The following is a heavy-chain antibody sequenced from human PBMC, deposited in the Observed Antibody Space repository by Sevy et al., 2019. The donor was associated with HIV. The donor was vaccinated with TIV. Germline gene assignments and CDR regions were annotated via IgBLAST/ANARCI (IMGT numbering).Heavy chain of an antibody. CDR3: ANKRGYSHGPFDY. D-gene: IGHD2-2*03. J-gene: IGHJ4*02. Sequence: SETLSLTCSVSGGSISSSDSYWSWIRQPPGKGLEWIGYIHYGGGTYYNPFLKSRVAMSGDTSERQFSLRLRFMTAADTAVYYCANKRGYSHGPFDYWGQGALVTVSS. CDR1: GGSISSSDSY. CDR2: IHYGGGT. V-gene: IGHV4-30-4*01.